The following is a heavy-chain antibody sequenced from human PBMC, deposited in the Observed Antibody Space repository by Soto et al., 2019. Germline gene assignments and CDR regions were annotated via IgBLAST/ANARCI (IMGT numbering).Heavy chain of an antibody. J-gene: IGHJ4*02. D-gene: IGHD6-13*01. CDR1: GGSISSGDYY. V-gene: IGHV4-30-4*01. CDR2: IYYSGST. Sequence: SETLSLTCTVSGGSISSGDYYWSWIRQPPGKGLEWIGYIYYSGSTYYNPSLKSRVTISVDTSKNQFSLKLSSVTAADTAVYYCAPWIAAAGTFDYWGRGTLVTVSS. CDR3: APWIAAAGTFDY.